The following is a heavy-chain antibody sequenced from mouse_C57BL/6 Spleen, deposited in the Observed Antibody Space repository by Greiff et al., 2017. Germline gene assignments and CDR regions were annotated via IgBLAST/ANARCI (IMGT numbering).Heavy chain of an antibody. CDR3: TRDGYYLSFAY. Sequence: EVKLVESGEGLVKPGGSLKLSCAASGFTFSSYAMSWVRQTPEKRLEWVAYISSGGDYIYYADTVKGRFTISRVNARNTLYLQMSSLKSEDTAMYYCTRDGYYLSFAYWGQGTLVTVSA. D-gene: IGHD2-3*01. CDR1: GFTFSSYA. J-gene: IGHJ3*01. CDR2: ISSGGDYI. V-gene: IGHV5-9-1*02.